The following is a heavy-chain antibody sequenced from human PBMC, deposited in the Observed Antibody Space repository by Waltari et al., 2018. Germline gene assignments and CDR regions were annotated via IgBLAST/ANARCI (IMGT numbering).Heavy chain of an antibody. CDR3: AKETGYGSNWFDP. J-gene: IGHJ5*02. Sequence: QVQLVESGGGVVQPGGSLRLSCAASGFTFSSYGMHWVRQAPGKGLEGVAFIRYDGSNKYDADSVKGRFTISRDNSKNTLYLQMNSLRAEDTAVYYCAKETGYGSNWFDPWGQGTLVTVSS. D-gene: IGHD3-9*01. V-gene: IGHV3-30*02. CDR1: GFTFSSYG. CDR2: IRYDGSNK.